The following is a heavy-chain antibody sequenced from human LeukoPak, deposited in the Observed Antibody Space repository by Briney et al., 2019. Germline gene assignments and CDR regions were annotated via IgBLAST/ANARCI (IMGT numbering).Heavy chain of an antibody. Sequence: GGSLRLSCAASGFTVSSNYMSWVRQAPGKGLEWVSVIYSGGSTYYEGSVKGRFTISRDNSKNTLYLQMNSLKAEDTAVYYCARDVRVISGYSPSYFDYWGQGTLVTVSS. CDR2: IYSGGST. V-gene: IGHV3-53*01. CDR1: GFTVSSNY. D-gene: IGHD5-18*01. J-gene: IGHJ4*02. CDR3: ARDVRVISGYSPSYFDY.